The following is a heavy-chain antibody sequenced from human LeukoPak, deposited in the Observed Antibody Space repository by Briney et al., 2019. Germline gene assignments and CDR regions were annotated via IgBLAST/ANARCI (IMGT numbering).Heavy chain of an antibody. CDR2: ISYDGSNK. CDR3: ARPAGEGKGFREWLSNSAFDI. CDR1: GFTFSSYA. V-gene: IGHV3-30-3*01. Sequence: GGSLRLSCAASGFTFSSYAMSWVRQAPGKGPEWVAVISYDGSNKYYADSVKGRFTISRDNSKNTLYLQMNSLRAEDTAVYYCARPAGEGKGFREWLSNSAFDIWGQGTMVTISS. J-gene: IGHJ3*02. D-gene: IGHD3-3*01.